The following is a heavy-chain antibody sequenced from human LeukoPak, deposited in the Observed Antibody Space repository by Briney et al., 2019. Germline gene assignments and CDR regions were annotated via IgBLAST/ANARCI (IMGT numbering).Heavy chain of an antibody. J-gene: IGHJ6*02. Sequence: PGGSLRLSCAASGFTFDDYGMSWVRQAPGKGLEWVSGINWNGGSTGCADSVKGRFTISRDNAKNSLYLQMNSLRAEDTALYHCARDPRIAVAGRYYYYGMDVWGQGTTVTVSS. CDR2: INWNGGST. CDR1: GFTFDDYG. V-gene: IGHV3-20*01. D-gene: IGHD6-19*01. CDR3: ARDPRIAVAGRYYYYGMDV.